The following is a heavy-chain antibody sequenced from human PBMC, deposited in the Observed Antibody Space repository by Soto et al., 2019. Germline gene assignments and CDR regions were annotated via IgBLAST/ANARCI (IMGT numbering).Heavy chain of an antibody. CDR1: GFTFSSYG. CDR3: ARDGDDGWFDP. J-gene: IGHJ5*02. D-gene: IGHD3-16*01. Sequence: LRLSCAASGFTFSSYGMHWVRQAPGKGLEWVAVIWYDGSNKYYADSVKGRFTISRDNSKNTLYLQMNSLRAEDTAVYYCARDGDDGWFDPWGQGTLVTVSS. V-gene: IGHV3-33*01. CDR2: IWYDGSNK.